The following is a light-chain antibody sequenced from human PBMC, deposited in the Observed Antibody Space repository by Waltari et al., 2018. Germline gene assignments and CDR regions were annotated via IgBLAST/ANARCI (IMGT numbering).Light chain of an antibody. J-gene: IGKJ3*01. CDR1: QSVSTY. V-gene: IGKV3-11*01. CDR3: QQRSNWPPPFT. Sequence: EIVLTQSPATLSLSPGERATLSCRASQSVSTYLAWYQQKPGQAPRLLIYDASNRATGIPARVSGSGSGTDFTLTISSLEPEDFAVYYCQQRSNWPPPFTFGPGTKVDIK. CDR2: DAS.